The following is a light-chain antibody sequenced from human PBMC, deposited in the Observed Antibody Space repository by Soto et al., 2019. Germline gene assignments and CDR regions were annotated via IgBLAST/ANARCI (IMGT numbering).Light chain of an antibody. CDR1: HIGSKS. CDR3: QVWDSSKGV. V-gene: IGLV3-21*04. CDR2: YDS. Sequence: SYELTQPPSVSVAPGKTARITCGGNHIGSKSVHWYQQKPGQAPVLVIYYDSDRPSGIPERFSGSNSGNTATLTISRVEAWDEADYYCQVWDSSKGVFGGGTKLTVL. J-gene: IGLJ2*01.